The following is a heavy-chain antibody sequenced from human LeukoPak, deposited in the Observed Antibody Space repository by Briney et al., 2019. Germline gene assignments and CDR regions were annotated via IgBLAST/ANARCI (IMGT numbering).Heavy chain of an antibody. CDR3: TRDGTVIRGLPRRARIFYGMDV. V-gene: IGHV3-13*01. CDR1: GFTFSNYD. J-gene: IGHJ6*02. Sequence: GGSLRLSCAASGFTFSNYDMHWVRQVTGKGLEWVSGIDNAGDTYYSDSVRGRFTISRENAKNSLYLQVNSLRAEDTAVYYCTRDGTVIRGLPRRARIFYGMDVWGQGTTVTVSS. CDR2: IDNAGDT. D-gene: IGHD3-10*01.